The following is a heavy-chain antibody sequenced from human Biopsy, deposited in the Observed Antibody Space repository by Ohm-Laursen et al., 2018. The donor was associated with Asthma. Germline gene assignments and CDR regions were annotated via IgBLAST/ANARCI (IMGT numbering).Heavy chain of an antibody. J-gene: IGHJ4*02. D-gene: IGHD3-9*01. Sequence: SLRLSCSASGFTFSSYAMSWVRQAPGKALAWVSAISGSGGSTYYADSVKGRFTISRDNSKNTLYLQMNSLRAEDTAVYYCAKDRDYDILTGPPGFDYWGQGTLATVSS. CDR1: GFTFSSYA. CDR3: AKDRDYDILTGPPGFDY. CDR2: ISGSGGST. V-gene: IGHV3-23*01.